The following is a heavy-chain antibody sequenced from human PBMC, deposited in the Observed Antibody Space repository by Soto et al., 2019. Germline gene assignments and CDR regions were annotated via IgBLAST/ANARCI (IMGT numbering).Heavy chain of an antibody. CDR3: ARSRTSSAVDFDD. Sequence: SETLSLTCTVSGGSISSYYWSWIRQPPGKGLEWIGYIYYTGNTNYNPSLKSRVTISVDTSKNQFSLKLTSLTAADTAVYYCARSRTSSAVDFDDCGQGTRVTVSS. J-gene: IGHJ4*02. D-gene: IGHD6-19*01. CDR1: GGSISSYY. V-gene: IGHV4-59*01. CDR2: IYYTGNT.